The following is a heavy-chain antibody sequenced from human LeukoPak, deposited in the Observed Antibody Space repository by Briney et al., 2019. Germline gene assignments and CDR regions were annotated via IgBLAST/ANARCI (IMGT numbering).Heavy chain of an antibody. D-gene: IGHD2-2*02. CDR1: GYSFTSYW. J-gene: IGHJ6*03. Sequence: PGESLKISLKGSGYSFTSYWIGWVRPEPGKGLGWMGVIYPGDFDTKYSPSFQSQVTIPTHKSISTAYLQWSSLKASDTAMYYCARLVYCSSTSCYRGYMDVWGKGTTVTVSS. CDR2: IYPGDFDT. V-gene: IGHV5-51*01. CDR3: ARLVYCSSTSCYRGYMDV.